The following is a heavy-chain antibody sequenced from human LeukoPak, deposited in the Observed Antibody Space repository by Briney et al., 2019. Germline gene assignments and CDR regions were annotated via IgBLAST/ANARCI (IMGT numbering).Heavy chain of an antibody. Sequence: SETLSLTCTVSGDSISGYSWNWIRQPAGKGLEWIGRIYVSGSTNYNPSLKSRVIMSVDASKNQFSRKLTSVTAADTAVYYCARVSPVTVAGFDFWGQGTLVTVSS. D-gene: IGHD6-19*01. CDR2: IYVSGST. CDR3: ARVSPVTVAGFDF. CDR1: GDSISGYS. V-gene: IGHV4-4*07. J-gene: IGHJ4*02.